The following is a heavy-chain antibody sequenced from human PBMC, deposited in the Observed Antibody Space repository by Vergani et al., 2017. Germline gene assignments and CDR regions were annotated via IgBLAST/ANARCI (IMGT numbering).Heavy chain of an antibody. CDR3: ARFCSSTSCHYYYYYMDV. Sequence: QVQLVQSGAEVKKPGSSVKVSCKASGYTFTYRYLHWVRQAPGQALEWMGWITPFNGNTNYAQKFQDRVTITRDRSMSTAYMELSSLRSDDTAVYYCARFCSSTSCHYYYYYMDVWGKGTTVTVSS. J-gene: IGHJ6*03. V-gene: IGHV1-45*02. CDR2: ITPFNGNT. D-gene: IGHD2-2*01. CDR1: GYTFTYRY.